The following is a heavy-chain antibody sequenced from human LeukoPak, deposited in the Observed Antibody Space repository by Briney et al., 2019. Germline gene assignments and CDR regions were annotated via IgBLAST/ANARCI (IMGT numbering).Heavy chain of an antibody. CDR1: GGSISSGGYY. CDR2: IYYSGST. Sequence: SETLSLTCTVSGGSISSGGYYWNWIRQHPGKGLEWIGYIYYSGSTYYNPSLKSRVTISVDTSKNLFSLKLSSVTAADTAVYYCARGGELLRPGNYYGMDVWGKGTTVTVSS. CDR3: ARGGELLRPGNYYGMDV. J-gene: IGHJ6*04. V-gene: IGHV4-31*03. D-gene: IGHD1-7*01.